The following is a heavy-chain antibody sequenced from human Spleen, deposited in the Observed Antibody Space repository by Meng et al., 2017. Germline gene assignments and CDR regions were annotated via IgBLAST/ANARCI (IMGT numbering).Heavy chain of an antibody. D-gene: IGHD3-3*01. Sequence: QPQLQESGPGLVKPSEALSLTCAVYGGSFSGYYWSWIRQPPGKGLEWIGDINHSGSTNYNPSLKSRVTISVGTSKNQFSLKLSSVTAADTAVYYCAVKDYTFWSGYSSYYWGQGTLVTVSS. CDR2: INHSGST. CDR3: AVKDYTFWSGYSSYY. J-gene: IGHJ4*02. V-gene: IGHV4-34*01. CDR1: GGSFSGYY.